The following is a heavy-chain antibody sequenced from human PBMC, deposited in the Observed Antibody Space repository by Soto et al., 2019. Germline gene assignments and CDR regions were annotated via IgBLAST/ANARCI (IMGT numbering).Heavy chain of an antibody. CDR1: GFSLTTSGVG. J-gene: IGHJ4*02. D-gene: IGHD3-3*01. CDR3: AHRVLRTVFGLVTTTAIYFDF. CDR2: IYWDDDK. Sequence: QITLNESGPPVVRLTETLTLTCRFSGFSLTTSGVGVGWIRQSPGKAPEWLALIYWDDDKRYSASLKSRLTITKDTSKNQVVLTVSDLDPTDTATYYCAHRVLRTVFGLVTTTAIYFDFWGQGTPVAVSS. V-gene: IGHV2-5*02.